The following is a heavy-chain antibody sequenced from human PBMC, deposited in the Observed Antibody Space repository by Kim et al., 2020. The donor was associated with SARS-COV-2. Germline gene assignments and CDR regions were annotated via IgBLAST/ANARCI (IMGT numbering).Heavy chain of an antibody. Sequence: SETLSLTCAVYGGSCSGYDGGWLGPPPGPGLEWIGEIHHRGRTNYNPSLKSRVTISVDTSKNQFSLKLSSVTAADTAVYYCARSGYYGSWSLGVWGQGTTVTVSS. CDR3: ARSGYYGSWSLGV. CDR2: IHHRGRT. J-gene: IGHJ6*02. V-gene: IGHV4-34*01. D-gene: IGHD3-10*01. CDR1: GGSCSGYD.